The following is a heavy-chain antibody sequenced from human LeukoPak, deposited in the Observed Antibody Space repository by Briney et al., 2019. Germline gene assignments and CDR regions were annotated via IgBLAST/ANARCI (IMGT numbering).Heavy chain of an antibody. CDR2: INPNSGGT. Sequence: ASVKVSCKASGYTFTVYYMHWVRQAPGQGLDWMGWINPNSGGTNYAQKFQGRVTMTTDTSISTAYMEVSRLRSDDTAVYYCARVRIGQQLDKYYYYAMDVWGQGTTVTVSS. CDR3: ARVRIGQQLDKYYYYAMDV. J-gene: IGHJ6*02. D-gene: IGHD6-13*01. V-gene: IGHV1-2*02. CDR1: GYTFTVYY.